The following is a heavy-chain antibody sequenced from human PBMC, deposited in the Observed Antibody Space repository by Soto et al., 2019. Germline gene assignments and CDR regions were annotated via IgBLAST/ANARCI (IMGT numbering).Heavy chain of an antibody. V-gene: IGHV6-1*01. J-gene: IGHJ6*02. CDR3: ARFETTVYYYYYGMDV. Sequence: HSQTLSLTCAISGDSVSSNSAAWNWIRQSPSRGLEWLGRTYYRSKWYNDYAVSVKSRITINPDTSKNQFSLQLNSVTPEDTAVYYCARFETTVYYYYYGMDVWGQGTTVTVSS. D-gene: IGHD4-17*01. CDR2: TYYRSKWYN. CDR1: GDSVSSNSAA.